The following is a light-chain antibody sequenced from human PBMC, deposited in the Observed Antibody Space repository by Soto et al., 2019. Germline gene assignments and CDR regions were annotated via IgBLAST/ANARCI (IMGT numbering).Light chain of an antibody. Sequence: DIQMTQSPSTLSASVGDRVTITCRASQSISSWLAWYQQKPGKAPKLLIYKASSLESGVPSRFSGGGSGTEFTLTISSLQPDDFATYYCQQYNSWWTFGQGTKLEIK. J-gene: IGKJ2*02. CDR2: KAS. CDR3: QQYNSWWT. V-gene: IGKV1-5*03. CDR1: QSISSW.